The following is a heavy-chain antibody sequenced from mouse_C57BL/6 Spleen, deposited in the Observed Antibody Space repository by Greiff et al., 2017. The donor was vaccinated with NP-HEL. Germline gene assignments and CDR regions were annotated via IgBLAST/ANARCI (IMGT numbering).Heavy chain of an antibody. CDR2: ISDGGSYT. CDR3: ARGEAAQATDWFAY. D-gene: IGHD3-2*02. V-gene: IGHV5-4*03. CDR1: GFTFSSYA. J-gene: IGHJ3*01. Sequence: EVKVVESGGGLVKPGGSLKLSCAASGFTFSSYAMSWVRQTPEKRLEWVATISDGGSYTYYPDNVKGRFTISRDNAKNNLYLQMSHLKSEDTAMYYCARGEAAQATDWFAYWGQGTLVTVSA.